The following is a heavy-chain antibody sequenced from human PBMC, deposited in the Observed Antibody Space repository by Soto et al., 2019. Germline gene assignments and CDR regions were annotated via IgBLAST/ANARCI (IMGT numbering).Heavy chain of an antibody. CDR3: AKDCRRLAVTGSAFDS. CDR2: ISGSGGHS. D-gene: IGHD6-19*01. V-gene: IGHV3-23*01. Sequence: PGGSLRLSCAASGFTFNDYAMAWVRQAPGQGLEWVSSISGSGGHSSYVDSVRGRFTISRDNVNNILSLDMSDPRAEDTALYYCAKDCRRLAVTGSAFDSWGQGALVTVSS. CDR1: GFTFNDYA. J-gene: IGHJ4*02.